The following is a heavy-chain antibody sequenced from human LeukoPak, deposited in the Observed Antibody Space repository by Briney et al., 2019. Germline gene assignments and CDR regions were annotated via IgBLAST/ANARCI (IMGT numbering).Heavy chain of an antibody. CDR3: ARIPEGQTAYFDY. V-gene: IGHV4-38-2*01. J-gene: IGHJ4*02. CDR1: DYSISSGYF. Sequence: SETRSLTCAVSDYSISSGYFWGWIRQPPGKEPQWIGSIYHSGRTYYNPSLKSRVTISVDTSKNQFSLKLNSETAADTAVYYCARIPEGQTAYFDYWGQGSLVAVSS. D-gene: IGHD2-21*02. CDR2: IYHSGRT.